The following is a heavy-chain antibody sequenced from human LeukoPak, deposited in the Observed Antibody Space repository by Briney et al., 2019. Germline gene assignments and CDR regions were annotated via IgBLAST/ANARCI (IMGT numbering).Heavy chain of an antibody. V-gene: IGHV3-23*01. CDR1: GLTFNKYA. D-gene: IGHD2-2*01. J-gene: IGHJ4*02. CDR2: LSGSGGDT. Sequence: GGPLRLSCAASGLTFNKYAMRWVRQAPGKGREWVSCLSGSGGDTYYEGSVKGRFTISRDNSKNTVYLEMNSLRAEDTAVYYCAKDPYGTRYFDYWGQGTLVTVSS. CDR3: AKDPYGTRYFDY.